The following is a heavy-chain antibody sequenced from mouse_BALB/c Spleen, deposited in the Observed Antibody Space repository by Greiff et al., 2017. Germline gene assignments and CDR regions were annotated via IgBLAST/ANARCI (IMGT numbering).Heavy chain of an antibody. CDR2: ISSGSSTI. V-gene: IGHV5-17*02. CDR1: GFTFSSFG. CDR3: ARSKSPYYAMDY. J-gene: IGHJ4*01. Sequence: EVQLVESGGGLVQPGGSRKLSCAASGFTFSSFGMHWVRQAPEKGLEWVAYISSGSSTIYYADTVKGRFTISRDNPKNTLFLQMTSLRSEDTAMYYCARSKSPYYAMDYWGQGTSVTVSS.